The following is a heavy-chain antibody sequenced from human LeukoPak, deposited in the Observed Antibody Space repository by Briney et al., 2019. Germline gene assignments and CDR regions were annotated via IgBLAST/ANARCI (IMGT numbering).Heavy chain of an antibody. D-gene: IGHD4-11*01. V-gene: IGHV4-34*01. CDR3: ARGRNYRYYYYYYMDV. CDR2: INHSGST. Sequence: SETLSLTCAVYGGSFSGYYWSWIRQPPGKGLEWSGEINHSGSTNYNPSLKSRVTISVDTSKNQFSLKLSSVTAADTAVYYCARGRNYRYYYYYYMDVWGEGTTVTVSS. J-gene: IGHJ6*03. CDR1: GGSFSGYY.